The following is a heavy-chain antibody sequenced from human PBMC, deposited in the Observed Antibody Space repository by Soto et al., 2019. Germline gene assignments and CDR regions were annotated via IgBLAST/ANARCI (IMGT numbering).Heavy chain of an antibody. D-gene: IGHD3-16*01. CDR1: GGSMSSYF. CDR3: ARESAAATYRPLDY. V-gene: IGHV4-4*07. CDR2: IYTSETT. Sequence: PSETLSLICNVSGGSMSSYFWSWIRQPAGKGLEWIGRIYTSETTNYNPSLKSRVTMSVDTSKNQFSLKVNSVTAADTAVYYCARESAAATYRPLDYWGQGTLVTVSS. J-gene: IGHJ4*02.